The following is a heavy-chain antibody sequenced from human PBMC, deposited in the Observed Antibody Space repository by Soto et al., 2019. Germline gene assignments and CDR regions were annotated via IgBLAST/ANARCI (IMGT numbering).Heavy chain of an antibody. CDR3: VREERIAAPQLDY. D-gene: IGHD6-6*01. CDR2: IHNRGPS. J-gene: IGHJ4*02. V-gene: IGHV4-30-4*08. CDR1: WGSIESLDSH. Sequence: PLLPHSLPKSVFWGSIESLDSHCSWTRQSHAKGLEWIGYIHNRGPSFYNPSLRGRVTVTLDTSRSQFSLTLASVTAADTAVYYCVREERIAAPQLDYWGQGIPVTGSS.